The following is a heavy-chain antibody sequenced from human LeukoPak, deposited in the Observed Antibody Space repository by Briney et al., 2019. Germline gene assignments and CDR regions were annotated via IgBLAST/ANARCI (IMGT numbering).Heavy chain of an antibody. D-gene: IGHD3-10*01. V-gene: IGHV3-23*01. CDR3: AKVMGQWSGNYCNPADY. Sequence: GGSLRLSCAASGFTFSSYAMSWVRQAPGKGLEWVSVISASSGSTYYADSVKGRFTISRDNSKNTLYLQMNSLRAEDTAVYFCAKVMGQWSGNYCNPADYWGQGTLVTVSS. CDR1: GFTFSSYA. J-gene: IGHJ4*02. CDR2: ISASSGST.